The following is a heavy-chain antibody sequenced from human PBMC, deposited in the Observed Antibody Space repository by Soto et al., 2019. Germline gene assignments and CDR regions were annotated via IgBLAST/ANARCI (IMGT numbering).Heavy chain of an antibody. Sequence: GASVKVSCKASGGTFSSYAISWVRQAPGQGLEWMGGIIPIFGTANYAQKFQGRVTITADESTSTAYMGLSSLRSEDTAVYYCARDGYSHGYGRGYYGMDVWGQGTTVTVSS. V-gene: IGHV1-69*13. D-gene: IGHD5-18*01. CDR2: IIPIFGTA. CDR3: ARDGYSHGYGRGYYGMDV. J-gene: IGHJ6*02. CDR1: GGTFSSYA.